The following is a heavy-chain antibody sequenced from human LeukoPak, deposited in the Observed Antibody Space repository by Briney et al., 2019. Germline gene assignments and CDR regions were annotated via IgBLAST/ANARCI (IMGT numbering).Heavy chain of an antibody. CDR1: GFTFSSYG. CDR3: ARELDGDYGNFGY. J-gene: IGHJ4*02. D-gene: IGHD4-17*01. V-gene: IGHV3-30*03. Sequence: GGSLRLSCAASGFTFSSYGMHWVRQAPGKGLEWVAVISYDGSNKYYADSVKGRFTISRDNSKNTLYLQMNSLRAEDTAVYYCARELDGDYGNFGYWGQGTLVTVSS. CDR2: ISYDGSNK.